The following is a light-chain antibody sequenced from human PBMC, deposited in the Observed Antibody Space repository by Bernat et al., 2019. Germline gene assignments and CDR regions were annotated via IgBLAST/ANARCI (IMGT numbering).Light chain of an antibody. CDR2: DVN. J-gene: IGLJ2*01. Sequence: QSALTQPASVSGSPGQSITISCTGTSSDVGAYNYVSWYLQHPGEAPKLMIYDVNTRPSGVSNRFSGSKSGNTASLTISGLQIEDEADYFCSSYSTSSTPVVFGGGTRLTVL. CDR1: SSDVGAYNY. V-gene: IGLV2-14*03. CDR3: SSYSTSSTPVV.